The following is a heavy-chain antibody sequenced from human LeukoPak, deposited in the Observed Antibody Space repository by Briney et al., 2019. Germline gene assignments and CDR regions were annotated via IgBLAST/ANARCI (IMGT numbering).Heavy chain of an antibody. CDR3: ASFYDSGFDY. J-gene: IGHJ4*02. Sequence: TGGSLRLSCAASGFTFSSYWMSWVRQAPGRGLEWVANIKQDGSEKYYVDSVKGRFTISRDNAKNSLYLQMNSLRAEDTTVYYCASFYDSGFDYWGQGTLVTVSS. CDR1: GFTFSSYW. CDR2: IKQDGSEK. D-gene: IGHD3-22*01. V-gene: IGHV3-7*01.